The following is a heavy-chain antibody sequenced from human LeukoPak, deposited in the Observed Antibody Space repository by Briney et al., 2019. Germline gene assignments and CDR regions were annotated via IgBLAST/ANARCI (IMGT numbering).Heavy chain of an antibody. Sequence: GGSLRLSCAASGFTFSSYAMSWVRQAPGKGLEWDSGISGSDGSTYYADSVKGRFTISRDNSKNTLYLQMNSLRAEDTAIYYCAKGVAPAGYYYGMDVWGQGTTVTVSS. CDR1: GFTFSSYA. V-gene: IGHV3-23*01. J-gene: IGHJ6*02. D-gene: IGHD2-21*01. CDR3: AKGVAPAGYYYGMDV. CDR2: ISGSDGST.